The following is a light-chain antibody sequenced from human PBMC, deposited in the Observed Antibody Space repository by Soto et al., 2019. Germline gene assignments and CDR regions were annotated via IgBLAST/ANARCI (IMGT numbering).Light chain of an antibody. J-gene: IGKJ1*01. CDR1: QSISSW. CDR3: QQYNSYRRT. V-gene: IGKV1-5*03. Sequence: DIQMTQSPSTLSASVGDRVTITCRASQSISSWLAWYQQKPGKAPKLLIYKASSLESGVPSRFSGRGSGKDFTLTISSLQPDDVATYYCQQYNSYRRTFGQGTKVEIK. CDR2: KAS.